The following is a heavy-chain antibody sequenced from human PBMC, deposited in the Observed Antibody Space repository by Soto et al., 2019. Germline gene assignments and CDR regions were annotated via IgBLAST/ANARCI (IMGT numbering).Heavy chain of an antibody. V-gene: IGHV1-46*01. CDR1: GYTFTSYY. Sequence: ASVKVSCKASGYTFTSYYMHWVRQAPGQKHKWMGIITPSGDNTSFAQKLQGIVTMTTGTSTSTAYMELRSLRTDDTAVYYGAREGAPGSGWFDPWGQGTLVTVSS. J-gene: IGHJ5*02. CDR3: AREGAPGSGWFDP. D-gene: IGHD3-10*01. CDR2: ITPSGDNT.